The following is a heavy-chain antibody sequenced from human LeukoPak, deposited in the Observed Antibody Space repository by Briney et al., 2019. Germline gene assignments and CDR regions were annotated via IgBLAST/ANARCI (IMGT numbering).Heavy chain of an antibody. V-gene: IGHV3-33*01. CDR2: IWYDGSNK. D-gene: IGHD3-22*01. CDR3: ARGDRAASGYDY. J-gene: IGHJ4*02. CDR1: GFTFSSYG. Sequence: GRSLRLSCAASGFTFSSYGMHWVRQAPGKGLEWVAVIWYDGSNKYYADSVKGRFTISRDISKNTLYLQMNSLRAEDTAVYYCARGDRAASGYDYWGQGSLVTVSS.